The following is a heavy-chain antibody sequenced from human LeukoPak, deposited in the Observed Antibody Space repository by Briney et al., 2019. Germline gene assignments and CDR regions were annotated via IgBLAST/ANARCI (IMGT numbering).Heavy chain of an antibody. CDR2: INQGGSQK. CDR3: AREKGYDFWSGYYMEYYFDY. Sequence: GGSLRLSCAVSGFSFSNHWMAWVRQAPGKGLEWVANINQGGSQKYYVDSVKGRFTISRDNAKNELSLQMNSLGAEDTAVYYCAREKGYDFWSGYYMEYYFDYWGQGTLVTVSS. CDR1: GFSFSNHW. J-gene: IGHJ4*02. D-gene: IGHD3-3*01. V-gene: IGHV3-7*01.